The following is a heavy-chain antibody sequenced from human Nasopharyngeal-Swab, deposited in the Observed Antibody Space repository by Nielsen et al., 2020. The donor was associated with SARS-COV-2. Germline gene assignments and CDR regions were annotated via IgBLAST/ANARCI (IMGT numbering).Heavy chain of an antibody. D-gene: IGHD3-22*01. Sequence: WIRQPPGKGLEWIGSIYYSGSTYYNPSLKSRVTISVDTSKNQFSLKLSSATAADTAVYYCARLYDSSTKLDYWGQGTLVTVSS. CDR2: IYYSGST. J-gene: IGHJ4*02. CDR3: ARLYDSSTKLDY. V-gene: IGHV4-39*01.